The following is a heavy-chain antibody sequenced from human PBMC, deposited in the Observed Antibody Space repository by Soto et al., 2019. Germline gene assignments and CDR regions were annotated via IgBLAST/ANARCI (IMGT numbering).Heavy chain of an antibody. CDR1: GYTFTNYY. CDR2: INPSAERT. V-gene: IGHV1-46*01. J-gene: IGHJ3*02. Sequence: QVQLVQSGAEVKKPGASVKVSCKASGYTFTNYYIHWVRQAPGQGLEWMGVINPSAERTSYEQKFQERLTMTRDTSTTTVYMELSSLKSEDTAVYFCARGVRLTTRGVFDIWGQGTMVTVSS. CDR3: ARGVRLTTRGVFDI. D-gene: IGHD1-1*01.